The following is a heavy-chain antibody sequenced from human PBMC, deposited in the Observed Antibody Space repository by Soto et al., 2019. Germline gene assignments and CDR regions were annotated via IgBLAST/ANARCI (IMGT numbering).Heavy chain of an antibody. Sequence: QLQLQESGSGLVKPSQTVSLTCAVSGASISRVGSSWTWFRKPPGRGLEWIGSTYLSGSTSNNPPLKSRVTISIDRSKNQFSLKLSSVTAADTAVYYCARGGGAFDIWGQGTMVTVSS. CDR1: GASISRVGSS. CDR3: ARGGGAFDI. J-gene: IGHJ3*02. V-gene: IGHV4-30-2*01. D-gene: IGHD1-26*01. CDR2: TYLSGST.